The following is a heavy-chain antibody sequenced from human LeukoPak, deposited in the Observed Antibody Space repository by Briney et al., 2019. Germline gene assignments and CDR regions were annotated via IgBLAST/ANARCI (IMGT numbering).Heavy chain of an antibody. D-gene: IGHD5-18*01. V-gene: IGHV1-46*01. CDR3: ARRGGYGLEDY. Sequence: GASVKVSCKTSGYTLIGYYMHWVRQAPGQGLEWMGIINPSGGSRSDAQKFQGRVTLTRDTSTSTVYMELSSLRSEDTAVYYCARRGGYGLEDYWGQGTLVTVSS. J-gene: IGHJ4*02. CDR2: INPSGGSR. CDR1: GYTLIGYY.